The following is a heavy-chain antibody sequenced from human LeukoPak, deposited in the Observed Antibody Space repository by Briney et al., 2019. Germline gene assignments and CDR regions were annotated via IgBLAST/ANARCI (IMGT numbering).Heavy chain of an antibody. CDR3: ARRGGDSSGNFDY. J-gene: IGHJ4*02. CDR2: IYYSGGT. Sequence: PSETLSLTCTVSGGSIGSYYWSWIRQPPGKGLEWIGYIYYSGGTNYNPSLKSRVTISVDTSKKQFSLRLSSVTAADTAVYYCARRGGDSSGNFDYWGQGTLVTVSS. CDR1: GGSIGSYY. V-gene: IGHV4-59*08. D-gene: IGHD3-22*01.